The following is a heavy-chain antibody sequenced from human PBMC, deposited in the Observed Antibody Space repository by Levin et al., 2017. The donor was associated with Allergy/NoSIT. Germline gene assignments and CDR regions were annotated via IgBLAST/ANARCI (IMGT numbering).Heavy chain of an antibody. V-gene: IGHV3-15*01. CDR3: TTEGYGYGYHSFDV. CDR1: GFTFTNAW. Sequence: MAGGSLRLSCAASGFTFTNAWMSWVRQAPGKGLEWVGRIKSKSNGGTTDYAAPVKGRFTISRDDSKDMMYLQMYSLKTEDTALYYCTTEGYGYGYHSFDVWGPGTMVTVSS. CDR2: IKSKSNGGTT. D-gene: IGHD5-18*01. J-gene: IGHJ3*01.